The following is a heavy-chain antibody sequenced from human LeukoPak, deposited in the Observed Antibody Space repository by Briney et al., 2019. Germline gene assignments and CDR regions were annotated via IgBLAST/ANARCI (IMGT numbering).Heavy chain of an antibody. J-gene: IGHJ5*02. V-gene: IGHV4-61*01. CDR2: IYYSGST. CDR3: ARLAAPSRWFDP. D-gene: IGHD6-6*01. CDR1: GGSISSSSYY. Sequence: SETLSLTCTVSGGSISSSSYYWSWIRQPPGKGLEWIGYIYYSGSTNYNPSLKSRVTISVDTSKNQFSLKLSSVTAADTAVYYCARLAAPSRWFDPWGQGTLVTVSS.